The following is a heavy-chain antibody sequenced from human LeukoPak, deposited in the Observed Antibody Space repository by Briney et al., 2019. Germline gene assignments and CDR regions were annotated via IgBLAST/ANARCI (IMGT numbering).Heavy chain of an antibody. D-gene: IGHD6-19*01. CDR3: ASATGGWYAVASYYYGMGV. CDR1: GFTFSSYS. J-gene: IGHJ6*02. V-gene: IGHV3-21*01. Sequence: GGSLRLSCAASGFTFSSYSMNWVRQAPGKGLEWVSSISSSSSYIYYADSVKGRFTISRDNAKNSLYLQMNSLRAEDTAVYYCASATGGWYAVASYYYGMGVWGQGTTVTVSS. CDR2: ISSSSSYI.